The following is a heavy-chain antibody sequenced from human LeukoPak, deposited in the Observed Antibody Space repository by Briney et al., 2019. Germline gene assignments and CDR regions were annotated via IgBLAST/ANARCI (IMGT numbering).Heavy chain of an antibody. J-gene: IGHJ4*02. D-gene: IGHD5-18*01. V-gene: IGHV4-30-4*01. Sequence: SETLSLTCTVSGGSISSGDYYCSWLRQPPGTGLEWIGYIYYSGSTYYNPSLKSRVTISVDTSQNQFSLRLDSVTAADTAVYYCARDLSGYSYLDYWGQGTLVTVSS. CDR3: ARDLSGYSYLDY. CDR1: GGSISSGDYY. CDR2: IYYSGST.